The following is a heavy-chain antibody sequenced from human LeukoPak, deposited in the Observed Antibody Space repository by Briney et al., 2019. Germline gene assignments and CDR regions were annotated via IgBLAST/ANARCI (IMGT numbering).Heavy chain of an antibody. V-gene: IGHV4-31*03. Sequence: PSETLSLTCTVSGASFNSDDQYWNWIRQSPGKGLEWIGSIHPSGMLYNNPSLESRVTMSRDTSKNQFSLNLNSVTAADTAVYIFSRGLDSRKLGYWGQGILVTVSS. CDR3: SRGLDSRKLGY. D-gene: IGHD3-22*01. CDR2: IHPSGML. J-gene: IGHJ4*02. CDR1: GASFNSDDQY.